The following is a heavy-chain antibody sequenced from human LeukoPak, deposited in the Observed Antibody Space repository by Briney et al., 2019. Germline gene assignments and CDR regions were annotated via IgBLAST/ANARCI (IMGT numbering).Heavy chain of an antibody. V-gene: IGHV4/OR15-8*01. J-gene: IGHJ6*02. CDR2: MHHSGPA. CDR3: ARDRDGMEV. CDR1: GDSISNNNW. Sequence: SETLSLTCIVSGDSISNNNWWTWVREPPGKGLEGIGAMHHSGPAYYDSSLKSRVTISIDKSKNQFSLRLTSVTAADTAIYCCARDRDGMEVWGQGTTVTIS.